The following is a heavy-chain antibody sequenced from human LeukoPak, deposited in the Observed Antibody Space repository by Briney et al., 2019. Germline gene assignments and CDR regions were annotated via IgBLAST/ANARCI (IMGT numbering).Heavy chain of an antibody. CDR1: GYSFTTYW. V-gene: IGHV5-51*01. CDR2: IYPSDSDT. D-gene: IGHD3-10*01. J-gene: IGHJ5*02. Sequence: GESLKISCKASGYSFTTYWIGWVRQMPGKGLEWMGIIYPSDSDTRYSPSFQGQVTISAGKSISTAYLQWSNLKASDTAMYYCARRGGTWFDPWGQGTLVTVSS. CDR3: ARRGGTWFDP.